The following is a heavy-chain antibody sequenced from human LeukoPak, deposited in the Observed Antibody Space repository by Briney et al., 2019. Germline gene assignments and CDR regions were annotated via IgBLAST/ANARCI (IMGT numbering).Heavy chain of an antibody. CDR3: ARSGTYGSGSHDY. J-gene: IGHJ4*02. CDR1: GYTFTTYG. Sequence: ASVKVSCKTSGYTFTTYGVNWVRQAPGQGLEWMGWISAYNGETYYAQKLQGRVTMTTDTSTNTAYMELRSLKSDDTAVYYCARSGTYGSGSHDYWGQGTLVTVSS. CDR2: ISAYNGET. V-gene: IGHV1-18*01. D-gene: IGHD3-10*01.